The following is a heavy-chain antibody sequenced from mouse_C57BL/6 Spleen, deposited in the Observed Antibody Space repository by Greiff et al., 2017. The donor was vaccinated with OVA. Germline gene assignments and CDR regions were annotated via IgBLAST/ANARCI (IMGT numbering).Heavy chain of an antibody. CDR3: EAVVGGGYAMDY. Sequence: QVQLQQPGTELVKPGASVKLSCKASGYTFTSYWMHWVKQRPGQGLEWIGNINPSNGGTNYNEKFKSKATLTVAKSSSTAYMQLSSLTSEDSAVYYCEAVVGGGYAMDYWGQGTSVTVSS. V-gene: IGHV1-53*01. CDR2: INPSNGGT. D-gene: IGHD1-1*01. CDR1: GYTFTSYW. J-gene: IGHJ4*01.